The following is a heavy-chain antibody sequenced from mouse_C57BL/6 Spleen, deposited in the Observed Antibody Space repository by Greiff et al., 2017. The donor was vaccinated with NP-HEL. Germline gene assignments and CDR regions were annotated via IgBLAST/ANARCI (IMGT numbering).Heavy chain of an antibody. D-gene: IGHD2-4*01. Sequence: VMLVESGAELARPGASVKLSCKASGYTFTSYGISWVKQRTGQGLEWIGEIYPRSGNTSSNEKFKGKATLTADKSSSTAYMELRSLTSEDSAVYFCAKIYYDYDATGYAMDYWGQGTSVTVSS. CDR3: AKIYYDYDATGYAMDY. CDR1: GYTFTSYG. V-gene: IGHV1-81*01. CDR2: IYPRSGNT. J-gene: IGHJ4*01.